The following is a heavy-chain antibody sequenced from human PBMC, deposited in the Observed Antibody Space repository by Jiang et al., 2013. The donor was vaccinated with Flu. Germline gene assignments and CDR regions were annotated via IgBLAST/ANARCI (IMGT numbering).Heavy chain of an antibody. V-gene: IGHV1-3*01. J-gene: IGHJ4*02. CDR3: ARVAGYRGYSSGWERYDY. CDR2: INAGNGNT. D-gene: IGHD6-19*01. Sequence: SGAEVKKPGASVKVSCKASGYTFTSYAMHWVRQAPGQRLEWMGWINAGNGNTKYSQKFQGRVTITRDTSASTAYMELSSLRSEDTAVYYCARVAGYRGYSSGWERYDYWGQGTLVTVSS. CDR1: GYTFTSYA.